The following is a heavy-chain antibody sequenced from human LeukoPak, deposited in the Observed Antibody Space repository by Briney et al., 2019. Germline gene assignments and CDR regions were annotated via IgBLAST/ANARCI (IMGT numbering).Heavy chain of an antibody. CDR3: AKVAHYYYGSESYYFFEH. Sequence: PGGSLRLSCAASGFNFGNYAMNWVRQAPGKGLERVSYISTSTIEYVDSVKGRFTISRGNAKNSLYLQMNSLRVEDTATYYCAKVAHYYYGSESYYFFEHWGQGTPVTASS. D-gene: IGHD3-10*01. V-gene: IGHV3-48*04. CDR1: GFNFGNYA. J-gene: IGHJ4*02. CDR2: ISTSTI.